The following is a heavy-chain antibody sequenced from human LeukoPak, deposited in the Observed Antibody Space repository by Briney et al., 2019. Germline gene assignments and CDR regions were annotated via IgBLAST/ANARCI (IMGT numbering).Heavy chain of an antibody. CDR2: IYTSGTT. V-gene: IGHV4-4*07. CDR1: GGSISRYY. CDR3: ARAPTGTGGWNWFDP. Sequence: PDTLSLTCTVSGGSISRYYWSWIRQPAGKGLEVIGRIYTSGTTNYNPSLKSRVTMSVDTSQNPFSLKLSSVTAADTAVYYCARAPTGTGGWNWFDPWGQGTLVTVSS. D-gene: IGHD1-1*01. J-gene: IGHJ5*02.